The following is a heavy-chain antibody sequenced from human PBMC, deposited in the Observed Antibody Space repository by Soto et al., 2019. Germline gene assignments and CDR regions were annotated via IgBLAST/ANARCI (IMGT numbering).Heavy chain of an antibody. CDR1: GFTVSSDY. D-gene: IGHD1-26*01. Sequence: GGSLRLSCAASGFTVSSDYMSWVRQAPGKGLEWVSVIYSGGSTYYADSVKGRFTISRHNPKNTLYLQMNSLRAEDTALYYCKSVGPTGYFDFWGQGALVPVSS. V-gene: IGHV3-53*01. CDR2: IYSGGST. J-gene: IGHJ4*02. CDR3: KSVGPTGYFDF.